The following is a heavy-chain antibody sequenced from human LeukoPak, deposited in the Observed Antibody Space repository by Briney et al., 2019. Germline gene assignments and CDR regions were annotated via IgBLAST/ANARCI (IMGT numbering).Heavy chain of an antibody. CDR3: ARGSHYYDSSGYRLPYLDY. CDR1: GGSISSYY. J-gene: IGHJ4*02. Sequence: KPSETLPLTCTVSGGSISSYYWSWIRQPPGKGLEWIGYIYYSGSTNYNPSLKSRVTISVDTSKNQFSLKLSSVTAADTAVYYCARGSHYYDSSGYRLPYLDYWGQGTLVTVSS. V-gene: IGHV4-59*01. CDR2: IYYSGST. D-gene: IGHD3-22*01.